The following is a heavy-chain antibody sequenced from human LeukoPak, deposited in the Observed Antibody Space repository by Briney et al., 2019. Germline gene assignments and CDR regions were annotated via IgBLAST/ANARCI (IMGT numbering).Heavy chain of an antibody. CDR1: GGSISSYY. CDR2: IYYSGST. Sequence: PSETLSLTCTVSGGSISSYYWSWIRQPPGKGLEWIGYIYYSGSTNYNPSLKSRVTISVDTSKNQFSLKLSSVTAADTAVYYCARDRCSGGSCHNWFDPWGQGTLVTVSS. J-gene: IGHJ5*02. V-gene: IGHV4-59*12. CDR3: ARDRCSGGSCHNWFDP. D-gene: IGHD2-15*01.